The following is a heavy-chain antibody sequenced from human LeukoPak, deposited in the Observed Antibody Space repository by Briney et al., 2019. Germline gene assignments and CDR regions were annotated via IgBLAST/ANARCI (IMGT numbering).Heavy chain of an antibody. CDR2: IYKTTT. CDR3: ARNFPGRTEDV. CDR1: GDSMSPYF. V-gene: IGHV4-59*01. Sequence: PSETLSLTCTVSGDSMSPYFWTWVRQSPGKGLEWVGYIYKTTTTYNPSLKGRVTISTDMSQNQLSLKVTSVTAADTAVYYCARNFPGRTEDVWGKGTTVIVSS. J-gene: IGHJ6*04. D-gene: IGHD1-14*01.